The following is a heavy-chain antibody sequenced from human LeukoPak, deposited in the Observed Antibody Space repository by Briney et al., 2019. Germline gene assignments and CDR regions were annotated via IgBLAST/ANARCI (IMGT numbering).Heavy chain of an antibody. D-gene: IGHD1-26*01. V-gene: IGHV3-73*01. CDR1: GLTLSDHY. CDR2: IDKKDKGYATAT. CDR3: TRDSGTYNWFDP. J-gene: IGHJ5*02. Sequence: GGSLRLSCAASGLTLSDHYMDWVRQSSGKGLEWVGQIDKKDKGYATATAYAASVKGRFTISRDDSINTAYLQMKSLKTEDTALYYCTRDSGTYNWFDPWGQGTLVTVSS.